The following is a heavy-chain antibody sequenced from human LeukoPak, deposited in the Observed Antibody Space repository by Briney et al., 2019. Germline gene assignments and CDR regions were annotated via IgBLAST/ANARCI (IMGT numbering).Heavy chain of an antibody. J-gene: IGHJ4*02. CDR2: INPNSGGT. V-gene: IGHV1-2*02. D-gene: IGHD3-22*01. Sequence: ASVKVSCKASGYTFTGYYMHWVRQAPGQGLEWMGWINPNSGGTNYAQKFQGRVTMTRDTSISTAYMELSRLRSDDTAVYYCARDSGGRYYYDSSGYLPFDYWGQGTLVTVSS. CDR3: ARDSGGRYYYDSSGYLPFDY. CDR1: GYTFTGYY.